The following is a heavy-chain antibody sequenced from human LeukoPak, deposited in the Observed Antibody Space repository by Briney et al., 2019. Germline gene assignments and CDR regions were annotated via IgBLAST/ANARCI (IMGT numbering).Heavy chain of an antibody. J-gene: IGHJ4*02. CDR3: ARDGDPLDS. CDR1: GFTFSTYW. D-gene: IGHD7-27*01. V-gene: IGHV3-7*01. Sequence: GGSLRLSCATSGFTFSTYWMTWVRQAPGKGLEWVANIKQDGSEKNYMDSVKGRFTISRDNAKNSLYLQMNSLRVEDTAVYYCARDGDPLDSWGQGTLVTVSS. CDR2: IKQDGSEK.